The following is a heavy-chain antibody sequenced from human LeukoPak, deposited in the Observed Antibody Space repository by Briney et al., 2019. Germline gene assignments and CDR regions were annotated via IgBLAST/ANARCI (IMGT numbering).Heavy chain of an antibody. J-gene: IGHJ5*02. Sequence: SETLSLTCTVSGGSISTSSYYWGWIRQPPGKGLEWIGSIFYSGTTYYNPSLKSRVTVSLDTSKNQFSLKLSSVTAADTAVYYCARAPEYYDFWSGYSLPFDPWGQGTLVTVSS. CDR2: IFYSGTT. D-gene: IGHD3-3*01. V-gene: IGHV4-39*07. CDR1: GGSISTSSYY. CDR3: ARAPEYYDFWSGYSLPFDP.